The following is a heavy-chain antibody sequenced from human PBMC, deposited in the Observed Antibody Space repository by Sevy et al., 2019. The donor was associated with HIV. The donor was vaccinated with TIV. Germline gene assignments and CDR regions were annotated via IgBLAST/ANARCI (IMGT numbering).Heavy chain of an antibody. V-gene: IGHV3-72*01. CDR2: IRNRPNRHTT. J-gene: IGHJ6*03. CDR3: VRGPNCGVGGCQQISPYCLDV. D-gene: IGHD2-21*01. CDR1: GFTFSDHY. Sequence: GGSLRLSCAASGFTFSDHYVDWVSQAPGKGLEWVGRIRNRPNRHTTEYAASVEGRFTISRDDSKNSLYLQMNSLKTEDSAVYYCVRGPNCGVGGCQQISPYCLDVWGKGATVTVSS.